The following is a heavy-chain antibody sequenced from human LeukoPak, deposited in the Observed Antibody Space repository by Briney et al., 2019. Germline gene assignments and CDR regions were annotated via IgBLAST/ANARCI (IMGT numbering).Heavy chain of an antibody. D-gene: IGHD6-13*01. CDR2: IYSGGST. Sequence: GGSLRLSCAASGFTVSSNYMSWVRQAPGKGLEWVSVIYSGGSTYYADSVKGRFTISRDNSKNTLYLQMNSLRAEGTAVYYCASTHGAAGLAFDYWGQGTLVTVSS. CDR1: GFTVSSNY. J-gene: IGHJ4*02. CDR3: ASTHGAAGLAFDY. V-gene: IGHV3-66*01.